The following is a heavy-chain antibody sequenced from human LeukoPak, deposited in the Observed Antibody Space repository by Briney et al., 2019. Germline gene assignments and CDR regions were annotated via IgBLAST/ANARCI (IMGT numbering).Heavy chain of an antibody. Sequence: SGTLSLTCGVSGGSITSTNWGSWVRQPPGQGLEWIGEVSLSGLTNYNPSRSSRLIMALDTSKNHLSLNLTSVTAAHTSVYYCSKETGAFSPFGYWGQGTLVTVPS. V-gene: IGHV4-4*02. D-gene: IGHD7-27*01. CDR2: VSLSGLT. CDR3: SKETGAFSPFGY. J-gene: IGHJ4*02. CDR1: GGSITSTNW.